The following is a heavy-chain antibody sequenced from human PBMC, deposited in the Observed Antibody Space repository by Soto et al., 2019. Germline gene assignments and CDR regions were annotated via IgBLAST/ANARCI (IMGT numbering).Heavy chain of an antibody. CDR3: TTVPTEYHNNGRDV. CDR2: SKGKTDGATI. J-gene: IGHJ6*02. Sequence: EAQLVESGGGLVKPGGSLRLSCVASNFTFNTAWMTWVRQAPGEGLEWVGRSKGKTDGATIDYAAPVQGRFTISRDDSKNTLYLQMDSLKTEATAIYYCTTVPTEYHNNGRDVRAQRTSVTVSS. CDR1: NFTFNTAW. D-gene: IGHD3-10*01. V-gene: IGHV3-15*07.